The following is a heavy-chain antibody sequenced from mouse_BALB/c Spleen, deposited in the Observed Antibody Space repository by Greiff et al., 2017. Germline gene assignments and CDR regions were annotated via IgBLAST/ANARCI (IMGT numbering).Heavy chain of an antibody. Sequence: VQLQQSGAELVRPGSSVKISCKASGYAFSSYWMNWVKQRPGQGLEWIGQIYPGDGDTNYNGKFKGKATLTADKSSSTAYMQLSSLTSEDSAVYFCARSYYGSPFDYWGQGTTLTVSS. CDR3: ARSYYGSPFDY. V-gene: IGHV1-80*01. D-gene: IGHD1-1*01. CDR2: IYPGDGDT. J-gene: IGHJ2*01. CDR1: GYAFSSYW.